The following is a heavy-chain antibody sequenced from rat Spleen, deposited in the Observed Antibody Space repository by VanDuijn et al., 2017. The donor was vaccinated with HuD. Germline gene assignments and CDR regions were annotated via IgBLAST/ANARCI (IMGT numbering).Heavy chain of an antibody. CDR2: ISYDGSDT. CDR3: SPLPGRNLAY. Sequence: EVQLVESDGGLVQPGRSLKLSCAASGFTFTDFYMAWVRQAPTKGLEWVATISYDGSDTYYRDSVKGRFSISRDDAKSTLYLQMSSLRSEDTATYYCSPLPGRNLAYWGQGVVVTVSS. D-gene: IGHD1-4*01. V-gene: IGHV5-29*01. CDR1: GFTFTDFY. J-gene: IGHJ2*01.